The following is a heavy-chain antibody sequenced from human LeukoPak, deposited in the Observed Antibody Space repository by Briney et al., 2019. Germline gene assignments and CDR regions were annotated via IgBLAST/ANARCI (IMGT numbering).Heavy chain of an antibody. D-gene: IGHD2-8*01. Sequence: GGSLRLSCAASGFTFSIYSMDWVRQAPGKGLEWVSSISSSSSYIYYADSVKGRFTISRDNAKNSLYLQMNSLRAEDTAVYYCAREPGILRYYYMDVWGKGTTVTVSS. J-gene: IGHJ6*03. CDR2: ISSSSSYI. V-gene: IGHV3-21*01. CDR3: AREPGILRYYYMDV. CDR1: GFTFSIYS.